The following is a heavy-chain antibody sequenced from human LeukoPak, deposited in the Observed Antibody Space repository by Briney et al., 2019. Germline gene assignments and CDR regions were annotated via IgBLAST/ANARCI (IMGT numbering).Heavy chain of an antibody. CDR2: INHSGST. J-gene: IGHJ4*02. D-gene: IGHD3-10*01. CDR3: ARGFYYGSGSYRNYFDY. Sequence: KPSETLSLTCAVYGGSFGGYYWSWIRQPPGKGLEWIGEINHSGSTNYNPSLKSRVTISVDTSKNQFSLKLSSVTAADTAVYYCARGFYYGSGSYRNYFDYWGQGTLVTVSS. V-gene: IGHV4-34*01. CDR1: GGSFGGYY.